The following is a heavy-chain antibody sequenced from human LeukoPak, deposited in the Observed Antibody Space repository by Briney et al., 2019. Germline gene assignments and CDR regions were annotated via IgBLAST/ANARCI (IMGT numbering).Heavy chain of an antibody. CDR2: ISTAGDT. Sequence: GGSLRLSCAAPGFTLSSYDMPWVRQPIGKGLEWVSSISTAGDTYFSGSVKGRFTISRENAKNSLYLQMNSLRVGDTAVYYCARGLPGGLDPWGQGTLVTVSS. D-gene: IGHD2-15*01. J-gene: IGHJ5*02. V-gene: IGHV3-13*01. CDR1: GFTLSSYD. CDR3: ARGLPGGLDP.